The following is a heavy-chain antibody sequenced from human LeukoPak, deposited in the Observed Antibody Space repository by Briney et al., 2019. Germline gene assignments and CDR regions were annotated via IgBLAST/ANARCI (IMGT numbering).Heavy chain of an antibody. V-gene: IGHV3-23*01. Sequence: GGSLRLSCAASGFTFSSYAMSWVRQAPGKGLEWVSAISGSGGSTYYADSVKGRFTISRDNSKNTLYLQMNSLRAEDTAVYYCAIRRDYYDSSGYPVYSDYWGQGTLVTVSS. CDR2: ISGSGGST. D-gene: IGHD3-22*01. CDR1: GFTFSSYA. J-gene: IGHJ4*02. CDR3: AIRRDYYDSSGYPVYSDY.